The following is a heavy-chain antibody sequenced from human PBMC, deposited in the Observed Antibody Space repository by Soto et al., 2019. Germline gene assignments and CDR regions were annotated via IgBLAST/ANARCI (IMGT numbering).Heavy chain of an antibody. CDR3: ARAGYCSGGSCYPLVGF. CDR2: IYYSGST. Sequence: QVQLQQWGAGLLKPSETLSLTCAVYGGSFSGYYWSWIRQPPGKGLEWIGYIYYSGSTYYNPSLKSRVTISVDTSKNQFSLKLSSVTAADTAVYYCARAGYCSGGSCYPLVGFWGQGTLVTVSS. D-gene: IGHD2-15*01. J-gene: IGHJ4*02. V-gene: IGHV4-34*01. CDR1: GGSFSGYY.